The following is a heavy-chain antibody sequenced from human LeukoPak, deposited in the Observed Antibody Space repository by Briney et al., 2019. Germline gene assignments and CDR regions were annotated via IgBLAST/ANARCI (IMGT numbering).Heavy chain of an antibody. Sequence: GGSLRLSCAASGFTFSSYSMNWVRQAPGKGLEWVSSISSSSSCIYYADSVKGRFTISRDNAKNSLYLQMNSLRAEDTAVYYCARDLFVGYVYYFDYWGQGTLVTVSS. CDR1: GFTFSSYS. J-gene: IGHJ4*02. V-gene: IGHV3-21*01. D-gene: IGHD3-3*01. CDR3: ARDLFVGYVYYFDY. CDR2: ISSSSSCI.